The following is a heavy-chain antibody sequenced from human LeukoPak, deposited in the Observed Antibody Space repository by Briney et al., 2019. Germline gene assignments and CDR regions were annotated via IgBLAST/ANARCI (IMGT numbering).Heavy chain of an antibody. Sequence: GASVKVSCKASGGTFSSYAISWVRQAPGQGLEWMGWISAYNGNSNYAQKLQGRVTMTTDTSTSTAYMELRSLRSDDTAVYYCARDGPLGVVDYWGQETLVTVSS. D-gene: IGHD7-27*01. CDR1: GGTFSSYA. CDR2: ISAYNGNS. J-gene: IGHJ4*02. V-gene: IGHV1-18*01. CDR3: ARDGPLGVVDY.